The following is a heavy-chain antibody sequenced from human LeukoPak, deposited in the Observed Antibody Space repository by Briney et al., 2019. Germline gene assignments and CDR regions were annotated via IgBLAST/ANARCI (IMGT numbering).Heavy chain of an antibody. D-gene: IGHD5-24*01. CDR1: GXTFSSYE. V-gene: IGHV3-48*03. CDR3: ARDRGKYGMDV. Sequence: PGGSLRLSCAASGXTFSSYEMNWVRQAPGKGLEWVSYISSSGSTIYYADSVKGRFTISRDNAKNSLYLQMNSLRAEDTAVYYCARDRGKYGMDVWGQGTTVTVSS. CDR2: ISSSGSTI. J-gene: IGHJ6*02.